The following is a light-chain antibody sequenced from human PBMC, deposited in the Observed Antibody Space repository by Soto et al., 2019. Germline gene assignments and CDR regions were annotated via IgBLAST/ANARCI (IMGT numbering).Light chain of an antibody. CDR2: VAS. CDR1: QDVNSN. CDR3: QQYNNWPRT. V-gene: IGKV3-15*01. J-gene: IGKJ1*01. Sequence: EIVMTQSPATLSVSPGERATLSCRDSQDVNSNLAWYQQKPGQVPRLLFYVASTRATGIPGRFSGSGSGTEFTLTISSLQSEDFAVYYCQQYNNWPRTFGQGTKV.